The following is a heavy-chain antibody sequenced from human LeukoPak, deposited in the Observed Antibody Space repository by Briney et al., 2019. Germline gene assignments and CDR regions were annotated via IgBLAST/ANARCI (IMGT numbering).Heavy chain of an antibody. CDR3: ARDKSGAAAVYAFDI. D-gene: IGHD6-13*01. J-gene: IGHJ3*02. CDR2: IGFGDDSA. Sequence: GGSLRLSCAASGFTFNSYAMSWVRQAPGKGLEWVSTIGFGDDSAYYADSVKGRFTISRDNAKNSLYLQMNSLRAEDTAVYYCARDKSGAAAVYAFDIWGQGTMVTVSS. V-gene: IGHV3-21*01. CDR1: GFTFNSYA.